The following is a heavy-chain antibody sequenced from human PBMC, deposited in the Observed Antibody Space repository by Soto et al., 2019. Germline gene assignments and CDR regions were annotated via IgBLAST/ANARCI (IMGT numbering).Heavy chain of an antibody. CDR2: TYYRSKWYN. CDR1: GDSVSSNSAA. Sequence: QSQTLSLTCAISGDSVSSNSAAWNWIRQSPSRGLEWLGRTYYRSKWYNDYAVSVKSRITINPDTSKNQFSLQLNSVTPEDTAVYYCARVGLLWFGEPIREGYWFDPWGQGTLVTVSS. J-gene: IGHJ5*02. V-gene: IGHV6-1*01. D-gene: IGHD3-10*01. CDR3: ARVGLLWFGEPIREGYWFDP.